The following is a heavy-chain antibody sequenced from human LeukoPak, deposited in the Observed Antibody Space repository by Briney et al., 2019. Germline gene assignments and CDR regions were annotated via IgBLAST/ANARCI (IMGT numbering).Heavy chain of an antibody. CDR3: AKELQARSQYYYFDY. J-gene: IGHJ4*02. CDR2: ISGSGGST. Sequence: PGGSLRLSCAASGFTFSSYAMSWVRQAPGKGLEWVSAISGSGGSTYYADSVKGRFTISRDNSKNTLYLQMNSPRAEDTAVYYCAKELQARSQYYYFDYWGQGTLVTVSS. CDR1: GFTFSSYA. V-gene: IGHV3-23*01. D-gene: IGHD2/OR15-2a*01.